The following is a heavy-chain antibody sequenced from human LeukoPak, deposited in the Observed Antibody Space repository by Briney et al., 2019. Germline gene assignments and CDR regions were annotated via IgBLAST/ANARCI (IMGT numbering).Heavy chain of an antibody. CDR1: GGTISSYA. CDR3: ARISRIAVAGHGTWFDP. Sequence: SVKVSCKASGGTISSYAISWVRQAPGQGLEWMGRIIPIFGTANYAQKFQGRVTITTDESTSTAYMELSSLRSEDTAVYYCARISRIAVAGHGTWFDPWGQGTLVTVSS. V-gene: IGHV1-69*05. J-gene: IGHJ5*02. D-gene: IGHD6-19*01. CDR2: IIPIFGTA.